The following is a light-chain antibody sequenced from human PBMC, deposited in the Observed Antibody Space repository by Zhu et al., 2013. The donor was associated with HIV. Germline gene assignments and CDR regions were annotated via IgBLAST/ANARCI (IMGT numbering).Light chain of an antibody. J-gene: IGKJ1*01. CDR1: QHVISRF. Sequence: DIVLTQSPGTLSLSPGERATVSCRASQHVISRFLAWYQQRPGQAPRLLIYGASNRATGIPDRFSGSGSGTDFTLTVSRLEPEDFGVYYCQQYGSSPWTFGQGTTVEVK. CDR2: GAS. CDR3: QQYGSSPWT. V-gene: IGKV3-20*01.